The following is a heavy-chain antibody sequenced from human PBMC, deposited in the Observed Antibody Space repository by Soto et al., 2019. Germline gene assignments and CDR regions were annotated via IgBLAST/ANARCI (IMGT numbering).Heavy chain of an antibody. Sequence: PGGSLRLSCAASGFTFSSYAMHWVRQAPGKGLEWVAVISYDGSNKYYADSVKGRFTISRDNSKNTLYLQMNSLRAEDTAVYYCARGGQQLPRGAFDIWGQGTMVTVS. CDR1: GFTFSSYA. V-gene: IGHV3-30-3*01. CDR3: ARGGQQLPRGAFDI. J-gene: IGHJ3*02. D-gene: IGHD6-13*01. CDR2: ISYDGSNK.